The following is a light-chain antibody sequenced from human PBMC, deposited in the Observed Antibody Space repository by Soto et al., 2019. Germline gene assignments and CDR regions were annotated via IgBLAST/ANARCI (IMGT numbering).Light chain of an antibody. J-gene: IGKJ1*01. V-gene: IGKV3-20*01. Sequence: EIWLQPSPSTLSLAPGERARLSCRASQSVSGSSLAWYQQKPGQAPRVLIYDASSRATGIPDRFSGSGSGTDFILTISRLEPEDFAVYYCQQYGSSPKAFGQGTKVDI. CDR1: QSVSGSS. CDR3: QQYGSSPKA. CDR2: DAS.